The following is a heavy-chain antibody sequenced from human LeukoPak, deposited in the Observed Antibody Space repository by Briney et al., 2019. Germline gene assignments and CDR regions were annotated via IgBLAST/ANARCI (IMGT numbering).Heavy chain of an antibody. D-gene: IGHD3-10*01. CDR2: ISVGGGGT. CDR1: GFSLSNSG. V-gene: IGHV3-23*01. Sequence: TGGSLRLSCAASGFSLSNSGMSWVRQAPGKGPEGVSVISVGGGGTDYADSVKGRFTISRDNSRNTLYLQMDSLRAEDTAVYYCARSLYYYDSGRAPFDYWGQGTVVTVSS. CDR3: ARSLYYYDSGRAPFDY. J-gene: IGHJ4*02.